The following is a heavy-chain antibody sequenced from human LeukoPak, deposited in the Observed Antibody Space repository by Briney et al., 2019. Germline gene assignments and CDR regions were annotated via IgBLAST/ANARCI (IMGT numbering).Heavy chain of an antibody. V-gene: IGHV4-31*03. D-gene: IGHD3-10*01. CDR3: ATGSITMVRGVSFDY. CDR1: GGSISSGGYY. Sequence: SETLSLTCTVSGGSISSGGYYWSWIRQHPGKGLEWIGYIYYSGSTYYNPSLKSRVTISVDTSKNQFSLKLSSVTAADTTVYYCATGSITMVRGVSFDYWGQGTLVTVSS. J-gene: IGHJ4*02. CDR2: IYYSGST.